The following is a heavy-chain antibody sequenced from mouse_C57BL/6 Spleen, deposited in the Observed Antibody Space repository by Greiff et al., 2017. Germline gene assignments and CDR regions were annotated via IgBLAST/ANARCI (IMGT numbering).Heavy chain of an antibody. CDR1: GFTFSSYA. Sequence: EVMLVESGGGLVKPGGSLKLSCAASGFTFSSYAMSWVRQTPEKRLEWVATISDGGSYTYYPDNVKGRFTISRDNAKNNLYLQMSHLKSEDTAMYYCATLYYSNPYFDYWGQGTTLTVSS. V-gene: IGHV5-4*03. J-gene: IGHJ2*01. D-gene: IGHD2-5*01. CDR3: ATLYYSNPYFDY. CDR2: ISDGGSYT.